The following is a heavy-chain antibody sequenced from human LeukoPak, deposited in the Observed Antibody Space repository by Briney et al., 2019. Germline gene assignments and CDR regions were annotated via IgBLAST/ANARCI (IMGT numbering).Heavy chain of an antibody. CDR2: IWYDGSNK. D-gene: IGHD2-2*01. J-gene: IGHJ6*02. CDR1: GFTFSSYG. CDR3: ARLNEPAAPIPYYYYYGMDV. V-gene: IGHV3-33*01. Sequence: GRSLRLSCAAYGFTFSSYGMHWVRQAPGKGLEWVAVIWYDGSNKYYADSVKGRFTISRDNSKNTLYLQMNSLRAEDTAVYYCARLNEPAAPIPYYYYYGMDVWGQGTTVTVSS.